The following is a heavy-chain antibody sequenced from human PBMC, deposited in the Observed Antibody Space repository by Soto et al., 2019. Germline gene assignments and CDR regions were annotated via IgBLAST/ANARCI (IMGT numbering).Heavy chain of an antibody. D-gene: IGHD6-13*01. J-gene: IGHJ4*02. CDR3: AAGYSSSWYYFDD. V-gene: IGHV3-30*03. CDR2: ISYDGSNK. Sequence: QVQLVESGGGVVHPGRSLRLSCAASGFIFSSYGMHWVRQAPGKGLEWVAVISYDGSNKYYGDSVKGRFTISRDNSKNTLYLQMNSLRPEDTAVYYCAAGYSSSWYYFDDWGQGTLVTVSS. CDR1: GFIFSSYG.